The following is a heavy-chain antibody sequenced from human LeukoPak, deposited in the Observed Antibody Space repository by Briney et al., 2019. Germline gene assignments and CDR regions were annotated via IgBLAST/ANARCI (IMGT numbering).Heavy chain of an antibody. D-gene: IGHD6-13*01. Sequence: GGSLRLSCAASGFTFSSYAMSWVRQAPGKGLEWVSAISGSGGSTYYADSVKGRFTISRDNAKNSLYLQMNSLRAEDTAVYYCARDSRSAYSSNWNWFDPWGQGTLVTVSS. CDR3: ARDSRSAYSSNWNWFDP. V-gene: IGHV3-23*01. CDR1: GFTFSSYA. J-gene: IGHJ5*02. CDR2: ISGSGGST.